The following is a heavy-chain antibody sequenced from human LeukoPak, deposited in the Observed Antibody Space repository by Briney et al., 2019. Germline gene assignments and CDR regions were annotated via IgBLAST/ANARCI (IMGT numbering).Heavy chain of an antibody. CDR1: GFTFGDYY. D-gene: IGHD5-18*01. CDR2: ISSSSSTI. J-gene: IGHJ4*02. Sequence: PGESLRLSCAASGFTFGDYYMSWIRQAPGKGLEWVSYISSSSSTIYYADSVRGRFTISRDNAKNSLYLQMNSLRAEDTAVYYCARDQLYEDTAMLNTDYWGQGTLVTVSS. CDR3: ARDQLYEDTAMLNTDY. V-gene: IGHV3-11*04.